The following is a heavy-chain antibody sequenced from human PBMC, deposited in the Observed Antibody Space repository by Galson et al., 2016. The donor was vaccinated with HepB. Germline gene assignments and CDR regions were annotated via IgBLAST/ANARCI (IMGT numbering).Heavy chain of an antibody. CDR1: GFTFNNYG. D-gene: IGHD2/OR15-2a*01. CDR2: ASMEGRRK. CDR3: AKRHEYCPPVGCSVDY. J-gene: IGHJ4*02. Sequence: SLRLSCAASGFTFNNYGMTWVRQAPGKGLAWVAAASMEGRRKFYADSVKGRFTISRDNSNNMLFLQMDSLRPDDTAVYYCAKRHEYCPPVGCSVDYWGQGTLVSVSS. V-gene: IGHV3-30*18.